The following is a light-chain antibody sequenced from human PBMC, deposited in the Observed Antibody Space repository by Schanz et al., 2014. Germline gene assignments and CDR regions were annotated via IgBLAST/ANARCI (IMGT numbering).Light chain of an antibody. CDR2: SDN. CDR1: TSNIGSHT. CDR3: SSYTTTTWRV. V-gene: IGLV1-44*01. Sequence: QSVLTQPPSASGTPGQRATISCSGSTSNIGSHTVSWYQHLPGTAPKLLIYSDNQRPSGVPDRFSGSKSGNTASLTVSGLQAEDEADYYCSSYTTTTWRVFGGGTKLTVL. J-gene: IGLJ3*02.